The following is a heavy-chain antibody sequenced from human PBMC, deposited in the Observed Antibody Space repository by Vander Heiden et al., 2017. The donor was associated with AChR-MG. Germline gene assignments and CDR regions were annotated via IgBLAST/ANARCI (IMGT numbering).Heavy chain of an antibody. CDR2: IYSGGST. CDR1: GFTVSSNY. CDR3: AREGAYYYYYYMDV. Sequence: EVQLVESGGGLIQPGGSLRLSCAASGFTVSSNYMSWVRQAPGKGLEWVSVIYSGGSTYYADSVKGRFTISRDNSKNTLYLQMNSLRAEDTAVYYCAREGAYYYYYYMDVWGKGTTVTVSS. J-gene: IGHJ6*03. D-gene: IGHD1-26*01. V-gene: IGHV3-53*01.